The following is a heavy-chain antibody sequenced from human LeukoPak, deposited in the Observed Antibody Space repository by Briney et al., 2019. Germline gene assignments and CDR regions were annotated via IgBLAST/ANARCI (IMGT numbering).Heavy chain of an antibody. CDR2: IRSKAYGGTT. CDR3: TRGGVVVAALRFDY. V-gene: IGHV3-49*03. Sequence: PGGSLRPSCTASGFTFGDYAMSWFRQAPGKGLEWVGFIRSKAYGGTTEYAASVKGRFTISRDDSKSIAYLQMNSMKTEDTAVYYCTRGGVVVAALRFDYWGQGTLVTVSS. D-gene: IGHD2-15*01. J-gene: IGHJ4*02. CDR1: GFTFGDYA.